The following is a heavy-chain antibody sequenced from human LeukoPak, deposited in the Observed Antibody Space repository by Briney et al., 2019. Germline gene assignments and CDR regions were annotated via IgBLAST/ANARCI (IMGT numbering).Heavy chain of an antibody. J-gene: IGHJ6*03. CDR1: GYSFTSYW. CDR2: IYPGDSDT. CDR3: ARHESGGRWPDVYYYYMDV. V-gene: IGHV5-51*01. D-gene: IGHD5-24*01. Sequence: GESLKISCKGSGYSFTSYWIGWVRQMPGKGLEWMGIIYPGDSDTRYSPSFQGQVTISADKSISTAYLQWSSLKASDTAMYYCARHESGGRWPDVYYYYMDVWGKGTTVTVSS.